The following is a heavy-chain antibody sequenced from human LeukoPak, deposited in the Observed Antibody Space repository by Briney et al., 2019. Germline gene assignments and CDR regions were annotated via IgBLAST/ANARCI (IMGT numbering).Heavy chain of an antibody. Sequence: GGSLRLSCAASGFTFSSYSMNWVRQAPGKGLEWVSYIGSSSSTIYYADSVKGRFTISRDNAKNSLYLQMNSLRDEDTAVYYCARGHTAMADSIDYWGQGTLVTVSS. CDR2: IGSSSSTI. V-gene: IGHV3-48*02. CDR3: ARGHTAMADSIDY. CDR1: GFTFSSYS. D-gene: IGHD5-18*01. J-gene: IGHJ4*02.